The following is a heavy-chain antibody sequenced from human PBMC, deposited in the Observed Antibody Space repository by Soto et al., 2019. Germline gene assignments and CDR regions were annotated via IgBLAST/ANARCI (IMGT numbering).Heavy chain of an antibody. Sequence: GESLKISCKGSGYSFNKYWISWVRQMPGKGLEWMGRIDPGDSYTKYSPSFQGHVTISADKSISTAFLQWSSLKASDTAMYYCASRGSGSYYEGEYYYGMDVWGQGTTVTVSS. V-gene: IGHV5-10-1*01. CDR3: ASRGSGSYYEGEYYYGMDV. J-gene: IGHJ6*02. CDR2: IDPGDSYT. D-gene: IGHD3-10*01. CDR1: GYSFNKYW.